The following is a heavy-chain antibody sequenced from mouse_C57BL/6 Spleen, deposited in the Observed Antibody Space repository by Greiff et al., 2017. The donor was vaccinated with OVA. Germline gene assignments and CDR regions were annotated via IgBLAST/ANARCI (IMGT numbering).Heavy chain of an antibody. CDR1: GYTFTSYW. Sequence: VQLQQPGAELVRPGSSVKLSCKASGYTFTSYWMDWVKQRPGQGLEWIGNIYPSDSETHYNQKFKDKATLTVDKSSSTAYMQLSSLTSEDSAVYYCARLVTGTTWFAYWGQGTLVTVSA. D-gene: IGHD4-1*01. CDR3: ARLVTGTTWFAY. J-gene: IGHJ3*01. V-gene: IGHV1-61*01. CDR2: IYPSDSET.